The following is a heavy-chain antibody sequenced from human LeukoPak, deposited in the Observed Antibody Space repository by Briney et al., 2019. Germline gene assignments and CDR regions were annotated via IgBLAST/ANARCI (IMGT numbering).Heavy chain of an antibody. CDR1: GFTFSSYW. CDR2: IKQGGSEK. CDR3: ARVRGRIAVAADFDY. V-gene: IGHV3-7*01. J-gene: IGHJ4*02. D-gene: IGHD6-19*01. Sequence: GGSLRLSCAASGFTFSSYWMSWVRQAPGKGLEWVANIKQGGSEKYYVDSVKGRFTISRDNSKNTLYLQMNSLRAEDTAVYHCARVRGRIAVAADFDYWGQGTLVTVSS.